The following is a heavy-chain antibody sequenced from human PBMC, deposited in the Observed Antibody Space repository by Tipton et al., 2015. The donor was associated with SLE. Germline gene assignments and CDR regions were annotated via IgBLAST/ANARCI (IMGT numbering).Heavy chain of an antibody. CDR1: GGPLSTFT. CDR2: IISVFGTP. J-gene: IGHJ4*02. V-gene: IGHV1-69*15. Sequence: SGPEVKVSCKASGGPLSTFTVNWVRQAPGQGLEWMGSIISVFGTPNYAQKFQGRVTITADESTSTAFMELSSLRSEDTAVYYCARESYYDGSGYYYLDNWGQGTLVTVSS. CDR3: ARESYYDGSGYYYLDN. D-gene: IGHD3-22*01.